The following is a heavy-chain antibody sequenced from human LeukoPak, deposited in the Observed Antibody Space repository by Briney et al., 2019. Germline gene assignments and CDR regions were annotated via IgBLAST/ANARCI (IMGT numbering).Heavy chain of an antibody. Sequence: SVKVSCKASGGTFSSYAISWVRQAPGQGLEWMGGIIPIFGTANYAQKFQGRVTITADESTSTAYMELSSLRSEDTAVYYCASSTTVYYYYGMDVWGQGTTVAVSS. CDR1: GGTFSSYA. CDR3: ASSTTVYYYYGMDV. CDR2: IIPIFGTA. D-gene: IGHD4-11*01. V-gene: IGHV1-69*13. J-gene: IGHJ6*02.